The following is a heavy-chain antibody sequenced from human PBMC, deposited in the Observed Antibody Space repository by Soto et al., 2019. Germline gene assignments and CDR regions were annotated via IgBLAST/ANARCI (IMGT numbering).Heavy chain of an antibody. V-gene: IGHV4-39*01. CDR1: GGSISSSSYY. J-gene: IGHJ5*02. Sequence: SETLSLTCTVSGGSISSSSYYWGWIRQPPGKGLEWIGSIYYSGSTYYNPSLKSRVTISVDTSKNQFSLKLSSVTAADTAVYYCARAGAAAGPWGQGTLVTVSS. D-gene: IGHD6-13*01. CDR2: IYYSGST. CDR3: ARAGAAAGP.